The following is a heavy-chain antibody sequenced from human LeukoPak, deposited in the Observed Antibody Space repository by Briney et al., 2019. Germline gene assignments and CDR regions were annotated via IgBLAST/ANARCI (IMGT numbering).Heavy chain of an antibody. Sequence: QTGGSLRLSCAASGFTFSSYAMSWVRQAPGKGLEWVSAISGSGGSTYYADSVKGRFTISRDNSKNTLYLQMNSLRSEDTAVYYCARDYVGIFGVVTLGYWGQGTLVTVSS. CDR1: GFTFSSYA. CDR3: ARDYVGIFGVVTLGY. V-gene: IGHV3-23*01. D-gene: IGHD3-3*01. CDR2: ISGSGGST. J-gene: IGHJ4*02.